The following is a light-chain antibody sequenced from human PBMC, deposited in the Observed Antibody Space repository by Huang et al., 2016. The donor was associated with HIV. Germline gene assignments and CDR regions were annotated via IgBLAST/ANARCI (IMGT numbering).Light chain of an antibody. CDR1: QNINSW. CDR3: QQYNTNFT. Sequence: DIQMTQSPSTLSASVGDRVTITCRASQNINSWLAWYQQKPGKAPRLLIYKASNLEIGVPSRFSGSGSGTEFTLTNTSLQAEDFATYFCQQYNTNFTFGGGTRV. CDR2: KAS. J-gene: IGKJ4*01. V-gene: IGKV1-5*03.